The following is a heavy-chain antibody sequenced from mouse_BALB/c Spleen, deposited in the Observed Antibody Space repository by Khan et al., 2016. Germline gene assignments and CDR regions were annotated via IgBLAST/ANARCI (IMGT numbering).Heavy chain of an antibody. CDR2: IDPANGNT. V-gene: IGHV14-3*02. D-gene: IGHD2-4*01. CDR1: GFNIKDTY. J-gene: IGHJ2*01. CDR3: ARGNYDYDGDY. Sequence: VQLQQSGAELVKPGASVKLSCTASGFNIKDTYMHWVKQRPEQGLEWIGRIDPANGNTKYDPKFQSKATITADTSSNTAYLQLSSLTSEDTAVYYCARGNYDYDGDYWGQGTTLTVSS.